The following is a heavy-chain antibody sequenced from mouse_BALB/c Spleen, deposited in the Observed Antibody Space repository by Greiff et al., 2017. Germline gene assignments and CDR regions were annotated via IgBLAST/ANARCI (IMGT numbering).Heavy chain of an antibody. CDR1: GFTFSSYA. D-gene: IGHD1-1*01. V-gene: IGHV5-6-5*01. Sequence: EVKVVESGGGLVKPGGSLKLSCAASGFTFSSYAMSWVRQTPEKRLEWVASISSGGSTYYPDSVKGRFTISRDNARNILYLQMSSLRSEDTAMYYCARGRYGSFYYFDYWGQGTTLTVSS. J-gene: IGHJ2*01. CDR3: ARGRYGSFYYFDY. CDR2: ISSGGST.